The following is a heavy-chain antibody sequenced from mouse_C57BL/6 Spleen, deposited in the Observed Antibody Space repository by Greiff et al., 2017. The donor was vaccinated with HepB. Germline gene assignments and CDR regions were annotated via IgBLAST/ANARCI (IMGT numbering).Heavy chain of an antibody. J-gene: IGHJ3*01. CDR1: GYAFSSYW. CDR3: ARWRSNYDWFAY. Sequence: QVQLKESGAELVKPGASVKISCKASGYAFSSYWMNWVKQRPGKGLEWIGQIYPGDGDTNYNGKFKGKATLTADKSSSTAYMQLSSLTSEDSAVYFCARWRSNYDWFAYWGQGTLVTVSA. CDR2: IYPGDGDT. V-gene: IGHV1-80*01. D-gene: IGHD2-5*01.